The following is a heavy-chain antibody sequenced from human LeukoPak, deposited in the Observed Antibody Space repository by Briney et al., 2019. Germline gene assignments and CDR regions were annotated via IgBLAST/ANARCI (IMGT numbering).Heavy chain of an antibody. D-gene: IGHD6-19*01. J-gene: IGHJ4*02. CDR1: GFTFNNFA. V-gene: IGHV3-23*01. CDR3: AKGGSSGWDIIDY. Sequence: GGSLRLSCVASGFTFNNFAMNWVRQGPGEGLEWVSAISGTGSSTYYADSVKGRFTISRDNSKNTLYLQMNSLRAEDTAVYYCAKGGSSGWDIIDYWGQGTLVIVSS. CDR2: ISGTGSST.